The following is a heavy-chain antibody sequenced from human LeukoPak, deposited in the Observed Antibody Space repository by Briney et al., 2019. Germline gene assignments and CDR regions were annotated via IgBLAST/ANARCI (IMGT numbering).Heavy chain of an antibody. CDR1: GGSISIYY. CDR2: IYYSGST. Sequence: SETLSLTCTVSGGSISIYYWSWIRQPPGKGLEWVGYIYYSGSTNYNPSPKSRVTISVDTSKNQFSLKLSSVTAEDTAVYYCASGLEMATIAAWGQGTLVTVSS. J-gene: IGHJ5*02. D-gene: IGHD5-24*01. CDR3: ASGLEMATIAA. V-gene: IGHV4-59*01.